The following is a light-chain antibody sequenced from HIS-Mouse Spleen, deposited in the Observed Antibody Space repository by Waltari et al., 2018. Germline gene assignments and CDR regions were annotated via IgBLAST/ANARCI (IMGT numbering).Light chain of an antibody. Sequence: QSALTQPASVSGSPGQSITISCTGTSSDVGGYNYVSWYQQHPGKAPKLMIYDGSNRPSGVSNRFSGSKSGNTASLTISGLQAEDEADYYCSSYTSSRVFGGGTKLTVL. V-gene: IGLV2-14*03. J-gene: IGLJ2*01. CDR2: DGS. CDR1: SSDVGGYNY. CDR3: SSYTSSRV.